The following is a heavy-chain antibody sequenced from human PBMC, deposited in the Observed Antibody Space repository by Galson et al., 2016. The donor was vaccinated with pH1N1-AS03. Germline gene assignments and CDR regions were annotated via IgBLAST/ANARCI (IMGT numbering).Heavy chain of an antibody. CDR2: IDGGRENT. D-gene: IGHD1-26*01. CDR3: AKDVLSWAFDH. Sequence: LRLSCAASGFAVRANAMSWVRQAPGKGLEWVSAIDGGRENTHHADSVKGRSTISRDNSKNTLYLQMNSLRPEDTAVYYCAKDVLSWAFDHWGQGALVTVSS. J-gene: IGHJ4*02. CDR1: GFAVRANA. V-gene: IGHV3-23*01.